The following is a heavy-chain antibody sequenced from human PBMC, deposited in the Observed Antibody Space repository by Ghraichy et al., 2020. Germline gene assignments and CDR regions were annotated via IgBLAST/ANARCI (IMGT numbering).Heavy chain of an antibody. CDR3: AKTHRITIFGVVSDCFDY. D-gene: IGHD3-3*01. J-gene: IGHJ4*02. CDR1: GFSFSLYA. Sequence: GGSLRLSCAASGFSFSLYAMTWVRQAPGKGLEWVSAISGSGSTNYADSVKGRFTISRDNSKNTLYLQMNSLRAEDTALYYCAKTHRITIFGVVSDCFDYWGLGTLVTVTS. V-gene: IGHV3-23*01. CDR2: ISGSGST.